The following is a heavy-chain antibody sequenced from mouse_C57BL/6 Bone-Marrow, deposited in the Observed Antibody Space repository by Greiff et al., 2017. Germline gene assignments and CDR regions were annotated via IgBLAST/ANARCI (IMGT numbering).Heavy chain of an antibody. CDR2: ISSGGDYI. V-gene: IGHV5-9-1*02. CDR1: GFTFSSYA. J-gene: IGHJ2*01. Sequence: EVMLVESGAGLVKPGGSLKLSCAASGFTFSSYAMSWVRQTPEKRLEWVAYISSGGDYIYYADTVKGRFTISRDNARNTLYLQMSSLKSEDTAMYYCTRDHPLDSSGPYYFDYWGQGTTLTVSS. D-gene: IGHD3-2*02. CDR3: TRDHPLDSSGPYYFDY.